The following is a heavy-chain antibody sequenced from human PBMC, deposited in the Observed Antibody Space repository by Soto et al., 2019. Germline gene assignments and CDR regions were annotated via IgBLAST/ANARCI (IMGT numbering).Heavy chain of an antibody. D-gene: IGHD3-3*01. Sequence: ESGPTLVNPTQTLTLTCTFSGFSLSTSGMCVSWIRQPPGKALEWLALIDWDDDKYYSTSLKTRLTISKDTSKNQVILTMTNMDPVDTATYYCARIRRELLFGVVITYYYYGMDVWGQGTTVTVSS. CDR1: GFSLSTSGMC. CDR2: IDWDDDK. V-gene: IGHV2-70*01. CDR3: ARIRRELLFGVVITYYYYGMDV. J-gene: IGHJ6*02.